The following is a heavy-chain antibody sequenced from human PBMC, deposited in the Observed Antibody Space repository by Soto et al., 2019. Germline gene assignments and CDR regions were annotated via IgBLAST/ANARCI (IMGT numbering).Heavy chain of an antibody. Sequence: SVKVSCKASGGTFSSYAISWVRQAPGQGLEWMGGIIPIFGTANYAQKFQGRVTITADESTSTAYMELSSLRSEDTAGYYCARDQYVFWSGDYRNWFDPWGQGTLVTVSS. CDR2: IIPIFGTA. D-gene: IGHD3-3*01. V-gene: IGHV1-69*13. CDR1: GGTFSSYA. CDR3: ARDQYVFWSGDYRNWFDP. J-gene: IGHJ5*02.